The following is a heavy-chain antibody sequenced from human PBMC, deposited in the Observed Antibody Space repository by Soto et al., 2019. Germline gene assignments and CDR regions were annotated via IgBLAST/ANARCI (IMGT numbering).Heavy chain of an antibody. CDR3: ARPTSLGGNPFDY. V-gene: IGHV3-74*01. D-gene: IGHD2-15*01. Sequence: EVQLVESGGGLVQPGGSLRLSCAASGFTFSSYWMHWVRQAPGKGLVWVSRINSDGSSTIYADSVKGRFTISRDNAKNTLYRQMNSLRAEDTAVYYCARPTSLGGNPFDYWGQGTLVTVSS. J-gene: IGHJ4*02. CDR1: GFTFSSYW. CDR2: INSDGSST.